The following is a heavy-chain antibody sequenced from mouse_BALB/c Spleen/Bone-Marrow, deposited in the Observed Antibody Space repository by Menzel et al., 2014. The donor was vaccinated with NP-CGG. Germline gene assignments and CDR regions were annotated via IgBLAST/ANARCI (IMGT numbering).Heavy chain of an antibody. CDR1: GYTXTXYW. Sequence: QVQLQQSGAELVKPGASVELSCKASGYTXTXYWMHWVRQRPGXXXXWIGEINPSNGRTNYNEKFKSVATLTVDKSSSTAYMQLSSLTSEDSAVFYCARLIYGSSYIVDFWGQGTSVTVSS. CDR3: ARLIYGSSYIVDF. CDR2: INPSNGRT. D-gene: IGHD1-1*01. J-gene: IGHJ4*01. V-gene: IGHV1S81*02.